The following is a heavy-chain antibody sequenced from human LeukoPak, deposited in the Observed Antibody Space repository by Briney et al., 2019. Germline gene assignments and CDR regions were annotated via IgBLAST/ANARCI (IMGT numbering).Heavy chain of an antibody. CDR1: GGTFSSYA. CDR3: ATEMMNDSSGYRRLRYFDY. J-gene: IGHJ4*02. D-gene: IGHD3-22*01. CDR2: IIPIFGTA. V-gene: IGHV1-69*01. Sequence: SVKVSCKASGGTFSSYAISWVRQAPGQGLEWMGGIIPIFGTANCAQKFQGRVTITADESTSTAYMELSSLRSEDTAVYYCATEMMNDSSGYRRLRYFDYWGQGTLVTVSS.